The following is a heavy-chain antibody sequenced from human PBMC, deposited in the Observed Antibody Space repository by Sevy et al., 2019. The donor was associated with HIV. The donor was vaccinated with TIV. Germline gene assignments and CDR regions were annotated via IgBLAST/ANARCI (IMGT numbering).Heavy chain of an antibody. V-gene: IGHV3-23*01. CDR2: FSFGCGKI. Sequence: GGSLRLSCAPSGFTFSSYAMSWVRQPPGKGLEWVATFSFGCGKINYADSVKGRFTISRDNSKNTLFLQMNRLRAEDTAVYYCAREGCSRPHDYWGQGTLVTVSS. CDR3: AREGCSRPHDY. J-gene: IGHJ4*02. CDR1: GFTFSSYA. D-gene: IGHD2-2*01.